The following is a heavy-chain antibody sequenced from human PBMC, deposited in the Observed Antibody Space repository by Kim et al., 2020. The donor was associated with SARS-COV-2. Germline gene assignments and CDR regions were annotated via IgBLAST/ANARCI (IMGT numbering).Heavy chain of an antibody. CDR3: TRETAGGSDY. J-gene: IGHJ4*02. V-gene: IGHV6-1*01. D-gene: IGHD6-13*01. Sequence: SQTLSLTCAISGDSVSSNSATWNWLRQSPSTGLEWLGRTYYRSTWYNDYAVSLKSRLTINPDTSKNQFSLQLNSVTPEDTAVYYCTRETAGGSDYWGQGTLVTVSS. CDR2: TYYRSTWYN. CDR1: GDSVSSNSAT.